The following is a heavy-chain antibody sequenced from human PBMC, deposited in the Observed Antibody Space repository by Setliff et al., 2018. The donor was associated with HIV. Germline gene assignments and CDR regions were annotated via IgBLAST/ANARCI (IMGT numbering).Heavy chain of an antibody. CDR3: ARGQVGWEELPTPPYFDS. J-gene: IGHJ4*02. Sequence: PSETLSLTCTVSGGSISSASYYWSWIRQPAGKGLEWIGRIYTSGSTDYNPSLKSRVTISVDTSKRHFSLKLSSVTAADTAVYYCARGQVGWEELPTPPYFDSWGQGTLVTVSS. D-gene: IGHD1-26*01. CDR2: IYTSGST. V-gene: IGHV4-61*02. CDR1: GGSISSASYY.